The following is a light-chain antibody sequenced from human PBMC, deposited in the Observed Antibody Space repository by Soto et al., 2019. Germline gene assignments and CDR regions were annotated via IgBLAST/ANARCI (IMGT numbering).Light chain of an antibody. Sequence: QSVLTQPASVSGSPGQSITISCTGTSSDVGSYNLVSWYQQHPGKAPKLMIYEGSKRPSGVSNRFSGSKSGNTASLTISGLQAEDEADYYCSSYASSTTPYVLGTGTKVTVL. V-gene: IGLV2-14*02. CDR2: EGS. CDR3: SSYASSTTPYV. J-gene: IGLJ1*01. CDR1: SSDVGSYNL.